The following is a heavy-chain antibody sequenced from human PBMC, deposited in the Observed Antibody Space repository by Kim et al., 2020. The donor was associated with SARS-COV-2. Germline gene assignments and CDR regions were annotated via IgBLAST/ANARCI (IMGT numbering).Heavy chain of an antibody. CDR1: GGSFSESY. V-gene: IGHV4-34*01. CDR2: ISHDGGS. CDR3: VRARVISSRHRFDF. D-gene: IGHD6-6*01. J-gene: IGHJ4*02. Sequence: SETLSLTCAVSGGSFSESYWTWIRQAPGKGLEWIGEISHDGGSNHNPSLESRVTISVDPSKNQFSLRLTSVTAADTALYYCVRARVISSRHRFDFWGQGALVTVSS.